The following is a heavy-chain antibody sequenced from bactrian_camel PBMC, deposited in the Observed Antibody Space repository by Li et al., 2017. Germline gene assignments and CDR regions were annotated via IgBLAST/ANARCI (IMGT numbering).Heavy chain of an antibody. V-gene: IGHV3S26*01. CDR2: IDSDGT. CDR3: AADTGIYHDYDPVQDIPGFDY. CDR1: GYTYSSYC. D-gene: IGHD4*01. J-gene: IGHJ6*01. Sequence: HVQLVESGGGSVQAGGSLRLSCAASGYTYSSYCMGWFRQAPGKEREGVAAIDSDGTSYADSVKGRFTISQDSAKNILYLQMHSLKPEDTAMYYCAADTGIYHDYDPVQDIPGFDYRGQGTQVTVS.